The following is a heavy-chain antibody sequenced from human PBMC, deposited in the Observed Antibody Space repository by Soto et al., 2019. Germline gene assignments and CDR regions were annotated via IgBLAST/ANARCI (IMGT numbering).Heavy chain of an antibody. Sequence: PVGSLRLSCAASGFTFSSYAMSWVRQAPGEGLEWVSAVSRSGCNTYYADSVKGRFTISRDNSKNTLYLQMNSLRAEDTAVYYCAKDFGHYDILTGYPTFGYWGQGTLVTVSS. V-gene: IGHV3-23*01. J-gene: IGHJ4*02. CDR2: VSRSGCNT. CDR1: GFTFSSYA. CDR3: AKDFGHYDILTGYPTFGY. D-gene: IGHD3-9*01.